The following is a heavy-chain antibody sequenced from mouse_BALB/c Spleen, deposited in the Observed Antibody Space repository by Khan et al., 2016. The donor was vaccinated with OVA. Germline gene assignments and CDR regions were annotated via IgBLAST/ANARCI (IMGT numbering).Heavy chain of an antibody. CDR3: AREGWFAY. CDR1: GYTFSTYW. CDR2: ILPGSGDT. J-gene: IGHJ3*01. V-gene: IGHV1-9*01. Sequence: QVQLQQSGAELMKPGASVKISCKATGYTFSTYWMEWVKQRPGHGLEWIGEILPGSGDTKYNENFKDKASFTADTSSNTAYMQLSSLTSEDSAVYFCAREGWFAYWGQGTLVTVAA.